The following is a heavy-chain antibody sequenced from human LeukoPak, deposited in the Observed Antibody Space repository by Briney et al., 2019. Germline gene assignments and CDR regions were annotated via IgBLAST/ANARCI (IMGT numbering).Heavy chain of an antibody. CDR3: ATFPHVRGPDY. CDR2: IYSGGST. Sequence: GGSLRLSCAASGFTVSSNYMSWVRQAPGKGLEWVSVIYSGGSTYYADSVKGRFTISRDNSKNTPYLQMSSLRAEDTAVYYCATFPHVRGPDYWGQGTLVTVSS. J-gene: IGHJ4*02. CDR1: GFTVSSNY. V-gene: IGHV3-66*01. D-gene: IGHD3-10*01.